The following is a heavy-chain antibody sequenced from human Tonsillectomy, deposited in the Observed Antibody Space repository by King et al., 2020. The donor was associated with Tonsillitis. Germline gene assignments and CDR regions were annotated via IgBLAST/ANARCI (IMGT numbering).Heavy chain of an antibody. CDR1: GFTFDDYA. CDR2: ISWNSGNI. J-gene: IGHJ3*02. V-gene: IGHV3-9*01. CDR3: AKALRVSSGWIDAFDI. Sequence: EVQLVESGGGLAQPGRSLRLSCAASGFTFDDYAMQWVRQAPGKGLEWVSGISWNSGNIGYADSVKGRFTISRDNAKKSLYLHMNSLRAEDTALYYCAKALRVSSGWIDAFDIWGQGTMVTVSS. D-gene: IGHD6-19*01.